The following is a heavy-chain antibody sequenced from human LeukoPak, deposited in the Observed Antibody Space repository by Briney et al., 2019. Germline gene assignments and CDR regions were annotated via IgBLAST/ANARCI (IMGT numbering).Heavy chain of an antibody. CDR1: GGSISTFY. CDR3: ARVDYDSSGYFDY. CDR2: VYYSGST. Sequence: SEALSLTCTVSGGSISTFYWSWLRQPPGKQLEWIGYVYYSGSTNYNPSCKTRVTISVDTSKNQFSLKLSSVTPADTAVYYCARVDYDSSGYFDYWGQGTLVTVSS. D-gene: IGHD3-22*01. V-gene: IGHV4-59*01. J-gene: IGHJ4*02.